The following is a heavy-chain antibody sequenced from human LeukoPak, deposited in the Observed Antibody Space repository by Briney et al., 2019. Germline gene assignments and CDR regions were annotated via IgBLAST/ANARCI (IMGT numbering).Heavy chain of an antibody. CDR2: MYYSGST. D-gene: IGHD6-19*01. J-gene: IGHJ4*02. CDR3: ARASGGWYGLFDY. CDR1: YGSISSYY. Sequence: PWETLSLTCTVSYGSISSYYWSWIRQPPGKGLEWIGYMYYSGSTSYNPSLKRRVTISVDTSKSQFSLKLRSVTGADTAVYYCARASGGWYGLFDYWGQGTLVTVSS. V-gene: IGHV4-59*08.